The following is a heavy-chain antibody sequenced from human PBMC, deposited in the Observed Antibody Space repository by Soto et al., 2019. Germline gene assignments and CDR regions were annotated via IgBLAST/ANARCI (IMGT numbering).Heavy chain of an antibody. V-gene: IGHV1-18*01. Sequence: ASVKVSCKASGYTFTSYGISWVRQAPGQGLEWMGWISAYNGNTNYAQKLQGRVTMTTDTSTSTAYMELRSLRSDDTAVYYCASYYYYSSGLMPRPDGMDVWGQGTTVTGSS. CDR3: ASYYYYSSGLMPRPDGMDV. CDR1: GYTFTSYG. CDR2: ISAYNGNT. D-gene: IGHD3-22*01. J-gene: IGHJ6*02.